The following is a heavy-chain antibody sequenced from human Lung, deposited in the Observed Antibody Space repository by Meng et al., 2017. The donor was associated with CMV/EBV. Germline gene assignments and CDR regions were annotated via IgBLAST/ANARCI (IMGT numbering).Heavy chain of an antibody. CDR2: IIPIFGTA. V-gene: IGHV1-69*13. CDR3: ARTPVGAMGQRGRFDP. CDR1: GGTFRSYT. D-gene: IGHD5-18*01. J-gene: IGHJ5*02. Sequence: SXXVSXKASGGTFRSYTINWVRQAPGQGLEWMGGIIPIFGTANYAQKFQGRVTITADEATSTAYMELSRLRSEDTALYYCARTPVGAMGQRGRFDPWDQGTLVTVSS.